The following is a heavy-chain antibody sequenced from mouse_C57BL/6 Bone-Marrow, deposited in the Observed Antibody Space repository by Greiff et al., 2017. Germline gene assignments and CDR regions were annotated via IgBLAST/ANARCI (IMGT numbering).Heavy chain of an antibody. Sequence: VPLPQSGAELVWPGASVTLSCTASGFNIKDDYMHWVKQRPEQGLEWIGCIDPENGDTEYASKFQGKATISADTSSNTAFLQLSSLTSEDTAVYYGTTLVHYWGQGTTLPVSS. D-gene: IGHD2-12*01. CDR1: GFNIKDDY. CDR3: TTLVHY. CDR2: IDPENGDT. V-gene: IGHV14-4*01. J-gene: IGHJ2*01.